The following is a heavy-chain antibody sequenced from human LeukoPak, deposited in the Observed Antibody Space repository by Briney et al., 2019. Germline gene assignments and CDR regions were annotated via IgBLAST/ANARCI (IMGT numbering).Heavy chain of an antibody. V-gene: IGHV4-39*07. CDR3: AREGRYHDSSGYPDDAFDI. CDR1: GGSISSSGYY. CDR2: IYFSGNT. D-gene: IGHD3-22*01. J-gene: IGHJ3*02. Sequence: SETLSLTCTVSGGSISSSGYYWGWIRQPPGKGLEWIGSIYFSGNTYYNPSLKSRVTISVDTSKNQFSLKLSSVTAADTAVYYCAREGRYHDSSGYPDDAFDIWGQGTMVTVSS.